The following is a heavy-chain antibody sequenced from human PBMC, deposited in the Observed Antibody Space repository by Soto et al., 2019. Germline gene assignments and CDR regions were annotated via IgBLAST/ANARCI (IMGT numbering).Heavy chain of an antibody. Sequence: PGGALRGSWAASGFTFDQYAMHGGREVPGKGLEWVSGINWNSGSIGYADSVKGRFAISRDNAKNSLHLQMNSLRAEDTAFYYCVKDESINWYSGHFRHWGQGTLVTVSS. CDR1: GFTFDQYA. CDR2: INWNSGSI. V-gene: IGHV3-9*01. CDR3: VKDESINWYSGHFRH. J-gene: IGHJ1*01. D-gene: IGHD6-13*01.